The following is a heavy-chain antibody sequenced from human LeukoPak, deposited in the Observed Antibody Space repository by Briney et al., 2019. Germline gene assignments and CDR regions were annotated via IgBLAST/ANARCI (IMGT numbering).Heavy chain of an antibody. CDR2: IYYSGST. D-gene: IGHD5-24*01. CDR1: GGSISSYY. V-gene: IGHV4-59*08. Sequence: SETLSLTCTVSGGSISSYYWSCIRQPPGKGLEWIGYIYYSGSTNYNPSLKSRVTISVDTSKNQFSLKLSSVTAADTAVYYCARRYRRDGYNYDWYFDLWGRGTLVTVSS. CDR3: ARRYRRDGYNYDWYFDL. J-gene: IGHJ2*01.